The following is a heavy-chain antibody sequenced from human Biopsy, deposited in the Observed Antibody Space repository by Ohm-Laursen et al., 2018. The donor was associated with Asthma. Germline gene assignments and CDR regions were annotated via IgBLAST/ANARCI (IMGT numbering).Heavy chain of an antibody. D-gene: IGHD6-19*01. CDR1: KFIFRNYA. Sequence: SLRLSCSASKFIFRNYAMRWVRQSPDKGLEWVAVISYDGSSIYYADSVKGRFTISRDNSKNTLSLQMNSLTAEDTAVYYCAREGVAGTHIEDWGQGTLVTVSS. J-gene: IGHJ4*02. V-gene: IGHV3-30-3*01. CDR2: ISYDGSSI. CDR3: AREGVAGTHIED.